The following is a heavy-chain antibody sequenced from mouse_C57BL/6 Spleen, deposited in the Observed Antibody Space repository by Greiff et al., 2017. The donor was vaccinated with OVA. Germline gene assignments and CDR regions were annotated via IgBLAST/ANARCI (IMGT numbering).Heavy chain of an antibody. V-gene: IGHV1-56*01. J-gene: IGHJ2*01. D-gene: IGHD2-4*01. CDR3: AIYDYAYYYDY. CDR1: GYTFTSHW. CDR2: IVPGSGST. Sequence: QVQLQQSGPELVRPGASVKISCKAPGYTFTSHWMQWVRQRPGQGLEWIGDIVPGSGSTYYTKKFKGKSTLTVDTSSSTAYMPLSSLTSEDSAVYFCAIYDYAYYYDYWGQGTTLTVSS.